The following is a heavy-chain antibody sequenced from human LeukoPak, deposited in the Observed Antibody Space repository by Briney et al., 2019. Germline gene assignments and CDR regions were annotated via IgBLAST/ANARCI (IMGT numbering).Heavy chain of an antibody. Sequence: PSEALSLTCTVSGGSISSSGHYWGWIRQPPGKGLEWIGSLHYSGSTYHNTSLKSRITISADTSKNQFSLKLSSVAAADTAVYYCARHRDGYNRPFDYWGQGTLVTVSS. V-gene: IGHV4-39*01. CDR1: GGSISSSGHY. CDR3: ARHRDGYNRPFDY. D-gene: IGHD5-24*01. CDR2: LHYSGST. J-gene: IGHJ4*02.